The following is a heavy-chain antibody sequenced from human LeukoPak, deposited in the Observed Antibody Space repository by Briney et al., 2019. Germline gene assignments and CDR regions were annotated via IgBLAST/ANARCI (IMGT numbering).Heavy chain of an antibody. CDR3: AKDSHPTYYYDSSGYSVGYFDY. CDR1: GFTFSSYG. Sequence: SGGSLRLSCAASGFTFSSYGMHWVRQAPGKGLEWVAVISYDGSNKYYADSVKGRFTISRDNSKNTLYLQMNSLRAEDTAVYYCAKDSHPTYYYDSSGYSVGYFDYWGQGTLVTVSS. V-gene: IGHV3-30*18. CDR2: ISYDGSNK. D-gene: IGHD3-22*01. J-gene: IGHJ4*02.